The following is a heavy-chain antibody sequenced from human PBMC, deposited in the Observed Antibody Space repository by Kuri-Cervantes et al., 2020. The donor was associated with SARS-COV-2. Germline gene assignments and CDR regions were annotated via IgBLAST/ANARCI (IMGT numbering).Heavy chain of an antibody. J-gene: IGHJ4*01. CDR1: GFTFRNYG. CDR2: ISWNSGSI. Sequence: GGSLRLSCAASGFTFRNYGMYWVRQAPGKGLEWVSGISWNSGSIGYADSVKGRFTISRDNAKNSLYLQMNSLRAEDTALYYCAKDSRLDGYNTLRGDLLWGHGTLVTVSS. V-gene: IGHV3-9*01. CDR3: AKDSRLDGYNTLRGDLL. D-gene: IGHD5-24*01.